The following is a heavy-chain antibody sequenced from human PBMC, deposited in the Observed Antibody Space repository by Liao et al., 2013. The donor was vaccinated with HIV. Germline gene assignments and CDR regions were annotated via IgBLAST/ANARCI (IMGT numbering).Heavy chain of an antibody. J-gene: IGHJ5*02. V-gene: IGHV4-34*01. CDR1: GGSFSGYH. CDR2: IDRNGST. D-gene: IGHD2-2*01. CDR3: AKVPGATAP. Sequence: QVRLQQWGTGLLKPTETLSLTCAVYGGSFSGYHWSWIRQSAGKGLEWIGDIDRNGSTSYNPSLESRVTISIDTSKNQFSLKVTSLTAADTAVYYCAKVPGATAPWGQGTLVTVSS.